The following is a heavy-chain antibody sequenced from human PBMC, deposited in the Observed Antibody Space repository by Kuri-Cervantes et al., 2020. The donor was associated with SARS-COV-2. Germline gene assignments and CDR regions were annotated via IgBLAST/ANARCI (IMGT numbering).Heavy chain of an antibody. J-gene: IGHJ4*02. CDR1: GFTFSSYS. Sequence: GESLKISCAASGFTFSSYSMNWVRQAPGKGLEWVSSISSSSSYKYYADSVKGRFTISRDNAKNSLYLQMNSLRAEDTAVYYCARGHYDFWSGYHTQYYFDYWGQGTLVTVSS. CDR2: ISSSSSYK. V-gene: IGHV3-21*01. CDR3: ARGHYDFWSGYHTQYYFDY. D-gene: IGHD3-3*01.